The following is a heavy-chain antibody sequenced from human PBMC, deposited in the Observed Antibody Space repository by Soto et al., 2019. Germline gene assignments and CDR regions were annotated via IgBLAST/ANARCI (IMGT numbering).Heavy chain of an antibody. CDR3: AKVQFGERYYFDY. V-gene: IGHV3-9*01. J-gene: IGHJ4*02. CDR2: ISWNSGSI. Sequence: GGSLRLSCAASGFTFDDYAMHWVRQAPGKGLEWVSGISWNSGSIGYADSVKGRFTISRDNAKNSLYLQMNSLRAEDTALYYCAKVQFGERYYFDYWGQGTLVTVSS. CDR1: GFTFDDYA. D-gene: IGHD3-10*01.